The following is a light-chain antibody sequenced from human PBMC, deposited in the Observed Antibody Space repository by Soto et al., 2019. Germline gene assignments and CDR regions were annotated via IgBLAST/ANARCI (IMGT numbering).Light chain of an antibody. CDR3: QQYGTSPWT. Sequence: EIVLTQSPGTLSVSLGDRATLSCRASQSVSSNFLAWYQQKPGQAPRLLIHGAISRATGIPDRFRGRGSGTDFTLTISRLEPEDFAVYYCQQYGTSPWTFGQGTKVEIK. CDR1: QSVSSNF. CDR2: GAI. J-gene: IGKJ1*01. V-gene: IGKV3-20*01.